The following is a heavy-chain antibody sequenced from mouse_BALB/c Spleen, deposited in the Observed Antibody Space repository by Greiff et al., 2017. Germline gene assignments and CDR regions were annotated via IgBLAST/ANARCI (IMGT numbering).Heavy chain of an antibody. CDR1: GYTFTDYE. D-gene: IGHD2-4*01. CDR2: IDPETGGT. CDR3: TRGDDYDVGFAY. V-gene: IGHV1-15*01. Sequence: VQLQQSGAELVRPGASVTLSCKASGYTFTDYEMHWVKQTPVHGLEWIGAIDPETGGTAYNQKFKGKATLTADKSSSTAYMELRSLTSEDSAVYYCTRGDDYDVGFAYWGQGTLVTVSA. J-gene: IGHJ3*01.